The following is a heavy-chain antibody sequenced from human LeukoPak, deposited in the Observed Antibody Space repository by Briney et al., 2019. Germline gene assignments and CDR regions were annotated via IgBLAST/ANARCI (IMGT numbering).Heavy chain of an antibody. J-gene: IGHJ4*02. CDR3: ARSFFQWNYGSCLDS. Sequence: PGGSLRLSCAASGFTFSSYNMNWVRQAPGKGPEWVSSITSSSSYIYYADSVKGRFTISRESSKSTVYLQMNSLRPEDTAVYSCARSFFQWNYGSCLDSWGQGTLVTVSS. CDR1: GFTFSSYN. V-gene: IGHV3-21*01. D-gene: IGHD1-7*01. CDR2: ITSSSSYI.